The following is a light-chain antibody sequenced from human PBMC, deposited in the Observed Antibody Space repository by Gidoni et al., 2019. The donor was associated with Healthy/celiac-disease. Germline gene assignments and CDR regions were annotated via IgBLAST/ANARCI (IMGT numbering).Light chain of an antibody. V-gene: IGKV1-39*01. CDR3: QQSYSTPRT. Sequence: DSQMTQSPSSRSASVGDRVTITCRASQSISSYLNWYPQKPGNAPKLLIYAASSLQSGVPSMFSGSGSGTDFTLTISSLQPDDFATYSCQQSYSTPRTFGGGTKVEIK. CDR1: QSISSY. CDR2: AAS. J-gene: IGKJ4*01.